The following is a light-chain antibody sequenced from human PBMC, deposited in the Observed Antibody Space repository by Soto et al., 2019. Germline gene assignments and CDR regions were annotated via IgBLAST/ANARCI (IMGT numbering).Light chain of an antibody. CDR3: QQYCTTPPEWT. V-gene: IGKV4-1*01. J-gene: IGKJ1*01. CDR1: QTVLYSSNNKNC. CDR2: WAS. Sequence: DIVLTQSPDSLAVSLGERATINCKSSQTVLYSSNNKNCLAWYQQRPGQSPKVLIYWASTRESGVPDRFSGSGSGTDFTLTISSLQAEDVAIYYYQQYCTTPPEWTFGQGTKVEIK.